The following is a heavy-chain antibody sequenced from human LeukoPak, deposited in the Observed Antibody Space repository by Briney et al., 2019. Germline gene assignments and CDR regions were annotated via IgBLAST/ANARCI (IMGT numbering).Heavy chain of an antibody. CDR2: IYTSGST. CDR1: GGSISSGSYY. Sequence: PSETLSLTCTVAGGSISSGSYYWSWIRQPAGKGLEWIGRIYTSGSTNYNPSLKSRVTISVDTSKNQFSLKLSSVTAADTAVYYCARELRYFDWFHHYYYMDVWGKGTTVTISS. V-gene: IGHV4-61*02. D-gene: IGHD3-9*01. CDR3: ARELRYFDWFHHYYYMDV. J-gene: IGHJ6*03.